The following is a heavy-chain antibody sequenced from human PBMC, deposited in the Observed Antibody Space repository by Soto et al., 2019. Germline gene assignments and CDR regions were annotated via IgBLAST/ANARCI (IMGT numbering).Heavy chain of an antibody. CDR2: IYYTGNT. D-gene: IGHD6-13*01. CDR3: ARQRSSSLTNWFDP. Sequence: QLQLQESGPGLVKPSETLSLTCTVSGGSIRTSSYYWGWIRQPPGKGLEWIGNIYYTGNTYYNPSLKSRGTISVDTSKNQFSLKLSSVTAADTAVYYCARQRSSSLTNWFDPWGQGTLVTVSS. CDR1: GGSIRTSSYY. V-gene: IGHV4-39*01. J-gene: IGHJ5*02.